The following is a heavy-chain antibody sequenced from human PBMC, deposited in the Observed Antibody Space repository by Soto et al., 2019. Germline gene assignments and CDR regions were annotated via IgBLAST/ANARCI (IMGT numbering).Heavy chain of an antibody. Sequence: SVKVSCKASRYTFTSYNINWVRQATGQGLEWMGWMNPNSGNTGYAQKFQGRVTMTRNTSISTAYMELSSLRSEDTAVYYCARVPRLVAGEDYADYWGQGTLVTVSS. V-gene: IGHV1-8*01. CDR1: RYTFTSYN. D-gene: IGHD2-15*01. CDR3: ARVPRLVAGEDYADY. CDR2: MNPNSGNT. J-gene: IGHJ4*02.